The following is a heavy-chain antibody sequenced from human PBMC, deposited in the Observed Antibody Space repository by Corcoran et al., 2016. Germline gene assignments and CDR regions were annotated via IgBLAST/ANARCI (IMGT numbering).Heavy chain of an antibody. CDR1: GFTFSNAW. V-gene: IGHV3-15*01. CDR3: VTEGHGFGYHSFDI. J-gene: IGHJ3*02. D-gene: IGHD5-18*01. Sequence: EVQLVESGGGLVKPGGSLRLSCAASGFTFSNAWMSWVRQAPGKGLEWVGRIKSKTDGGTTAYAAPVKGRFTISRDDSKTTLSLQMNSLKADDTAVYYCVTEGHGFGYHSFDIWGQGTMVTVSS. CDR2: IKSKTDGGTT.